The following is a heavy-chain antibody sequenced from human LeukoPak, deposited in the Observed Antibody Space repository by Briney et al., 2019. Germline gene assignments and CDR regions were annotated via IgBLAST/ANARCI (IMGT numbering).Heavy chain of an antibody. CDR1: EFTFSTFW. CDR3: VRDSDYQRNSGGLYAHYDALDI. Sequence: RAGGSLRLSCAASEFTFSTFWMSWVRQAPGKGLEWVANIKADGSVKHYVDSVEGRFSISRDNARSSLYLQMNSLRAEDTAVYYCVRDSDYQRNSGGLYAHYDALDIWGHGTMVTVSS. D-gene: IGHD2-21*01. V-gene: IGHV3-7*01. CDR2: IKADGSVK. J-gene: IGHJ3*02.